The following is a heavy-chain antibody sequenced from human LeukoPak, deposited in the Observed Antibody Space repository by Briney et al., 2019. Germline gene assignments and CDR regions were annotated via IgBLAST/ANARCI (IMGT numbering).Heavy chain of an antibody. D-gene: IGHD3-22*01. CDR2: ISYDGSNK. Sequence: GGSLRLSCEASRFTFRSYAMGWVRQAPGKGLEWVAVISYDGSNKYYADSVKGRFTISRDNSKNTLYLQMNSLRAEDTAVYYCAKDPYDSSGYYSGYYFDYWGQGTLVTVSS. V-gene: IGHV3-30*18. J-gene: IGHJ4*02. CDR1: RFTFRSYA. CDR3: AKDPYDSSGYYSGYYFDY.